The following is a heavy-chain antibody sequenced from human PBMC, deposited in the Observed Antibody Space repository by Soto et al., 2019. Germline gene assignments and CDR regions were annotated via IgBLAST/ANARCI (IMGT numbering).Heavy chain of an antibody. D-gene: IGHD3-22*01. Sequence: ASVKVSCKVSGYTLTELSMHWVRQAPGKGLQWMGWISAYNGNTNYAQKLQGRVTMTTDTSTSTAYMELRSLRSDDTAVYYCARFAVVYDSSGYYDGGNWFDPRAQGTLVT. V-gene: IGHV1-18*01. CDR3: ARFAVVYDSSGYYDGGNWFDP. J-gene: IGHJ5*02. CDR1: GYTLTELS. CDR2: ISAYNGNT.